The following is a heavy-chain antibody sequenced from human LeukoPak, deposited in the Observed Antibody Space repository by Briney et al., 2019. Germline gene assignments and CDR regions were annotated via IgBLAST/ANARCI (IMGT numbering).Heavy chain of an antibody. CDR2: INPNSGGT. V-gene: IGHV1-2*02. CDR1: GYTFTGYY. J-gene: IGHJ5*02. Sequence: ASVKVSCKASGYTFTGYYMHWVRQAPGQGLEWMGWINPNSGGTNYAQKFQARVTMTRDTSISTAYMELSRLRSDDTAVYYCARDRGIVVVPAAMTHNWFDPWGQGTLATVSS. CDR3: ARDRGIVVVPAAMTHNWFDP. D-gene: IGHD2-2*01.